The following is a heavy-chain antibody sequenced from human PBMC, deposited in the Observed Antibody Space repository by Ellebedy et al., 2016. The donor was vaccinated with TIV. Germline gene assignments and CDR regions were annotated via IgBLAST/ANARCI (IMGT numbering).Heavy chain of an antibody. V-gene: IGHV1-18*04. CDR3: AILGGNFEY. D-gene: IGHD4-23*01. J-gene: IGHJ4*02. Sequence: AASVKVSCKTSGYTFATYGIDWVRQAPGQGPEWMGWLSAYNGNTNYAQKFQGRVTVTTDASTSTAYMELRSLRPDDTAVYYCAILGGNFEYWGQGTLVTVSS. CDR1: GYTFATYG. CDR2: LSAYNGNT.